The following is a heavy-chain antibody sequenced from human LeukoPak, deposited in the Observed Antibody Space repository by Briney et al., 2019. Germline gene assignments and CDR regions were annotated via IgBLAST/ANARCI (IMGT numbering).Heavy chain of an antibody. CDR2: ISSRGSTI. J-gene: IGHJ6*02. D-gene: IGHD3-22*01. V-gene: IGHV3-48*03. CDR1: GFTFSSYE. CDR3: ARTTGITMIVVVTSYGMDV. Sequence: GGSLRLSCAASGFTFSSYEMNWVRQAPGKGLDWVSYISSRGSTIYYADSVKGRFTISRDNAKNSLYLQMNSLRAEDTAVYYCARTTGITMIVVVTSYGMDVWGQGTTVTVSS.